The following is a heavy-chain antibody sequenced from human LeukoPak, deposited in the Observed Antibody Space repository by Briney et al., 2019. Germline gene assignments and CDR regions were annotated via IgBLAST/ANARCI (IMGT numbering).Heavy chain of an antibody. CDR2: IYYSGST. CDR1: GGSISSYY. V-gene: IGHV4-59*01. Sequence: KPSETLSLTCTVSGGSISSYYWSWIRQPPGKGLEWIGYIYYSGSTNYNPSLKSRVTISVDTSKNQFSLKLSSVTAADTAVYYCASYGIAVAVGAFDIWGQGTMVTVSS. D-gene: IGHD6-19*01. CDR3: ASYGIAVAVGAFDI. J-gene: IGHJ3*02.